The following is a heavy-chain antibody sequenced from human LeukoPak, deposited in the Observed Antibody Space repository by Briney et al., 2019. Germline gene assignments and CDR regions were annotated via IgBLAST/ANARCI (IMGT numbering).Heavy chain of an antibody. CDR2: INSDGSST. Sequence: PGGSLRLSCAASGFTFSNYWMHWVRQAPGKGLVWVSRINSDGSSTSYADSVKGRFTISRDNAKNTLYLQMNSLRAEDTAVYYCARAMTTVTPRSYYYYYYYMDVWGKGTTVTISS. D-gene: IGHD4-17*01. CDR3: ARAMTTVTPRSYYYYYYYMDV. CDR1: GFTFSNYW. V-gene: IGHV3-74*01. J-gene: IGHJ6*03.